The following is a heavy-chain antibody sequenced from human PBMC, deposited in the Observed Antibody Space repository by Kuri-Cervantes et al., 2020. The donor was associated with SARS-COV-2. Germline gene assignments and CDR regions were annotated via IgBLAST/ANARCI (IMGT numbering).Heavy chain of an antibody. Sequence: SVKVSCRASGGTFSSYAISWVRQAPGQGLEWMGGIIPIFGTANYAQKFQGRVTITTDESTSTAYMELSSLRSEDTAVYYCARVASDCSSTSCSDYWGQGTLVTVSS. D-gene: IGHD2-2*01. J-gene: IGHJ4*02. CDR1: GGTFSSYA. CDR3: ARVASDCSSTSCSDY. V-gene: IGHV1-69*05. CDR2: IIPIFGTA.